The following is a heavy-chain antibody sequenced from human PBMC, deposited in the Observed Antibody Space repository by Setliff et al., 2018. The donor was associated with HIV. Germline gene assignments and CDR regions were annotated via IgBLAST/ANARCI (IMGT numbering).Heavy chain of an antibody. CDR2: ISYDGSNK. J-gene: IGHJ6*02. D-gene: IGHD3-10*01. V-gene: IGHV3-30*01. CDR1: GFTFSSYV. CDR3: ARSVIGYYYYGMDV. Sequence: GSLRLSCAASGFTFSSYVMHWVRQAPGKGLEWVAVISYDGSNKYYADSVKGRFTISRDNSKNTLYLQMNSLRAEDTAVYYCARSVIGYYYYGMDVWGQGTLVTVSS.